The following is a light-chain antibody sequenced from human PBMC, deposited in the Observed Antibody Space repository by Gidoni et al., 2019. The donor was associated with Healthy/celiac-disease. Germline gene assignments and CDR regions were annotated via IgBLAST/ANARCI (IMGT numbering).Light chain of an antibody. CDR1: QSVSSRY. CDR3: QYYGDSPPWT. CDR2: AAS. Sequence: IVLTQSPGTLSSSPGERATLSCRASQSVSSRYLAWYQQKPGQAPRVLIYAASSRATGIPDRCSGSGSGTDFTLTISRLESEDCAVYFCQYYGDSPPWTFGQGTRVEIK. V-gene: IGKV3-20*01. J-gene: IGKJ1*01.